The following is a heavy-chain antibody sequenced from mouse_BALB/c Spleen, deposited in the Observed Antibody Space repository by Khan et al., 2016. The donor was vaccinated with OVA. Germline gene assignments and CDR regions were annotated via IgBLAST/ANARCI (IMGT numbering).Heavy chain of an antibody. CDR1: GYSFTNYY. D-gene: IGHD2-13*01. CDR3: TRLGTTGWFTY. Sequence: EVQLKQSGPELMKPGASVKISCKASGYSFTNYYIHWVKQSHGQSLEWLGYIDPFNGGTTYNPKFQGTATLTVDKSSSTAYMHLNNLTSEDSAVYYCTRLGTTGWFTYGGQGTLVTVSA. J-gene: IGHJ3*01. CDR2: IDPFNGGT. V-gene: IGHV1S135*01.